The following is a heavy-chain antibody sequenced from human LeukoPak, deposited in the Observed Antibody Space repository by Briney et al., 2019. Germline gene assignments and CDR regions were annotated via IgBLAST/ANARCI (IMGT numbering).Heavy chain of an antibody. J-gene: IGHJ4*02. Sequence: SETLSLTCTVSGGSISSGYYWGWIRQPPGKGLEWIGSTYHSGSTYYNPSLKSRVTISVDTSKNQFSLKLSSVTAADTAVYYCARAQYYDYVWGSYRNWGQGTLVTVSS. D-gene: IGHD3-16*02. CDR1: GGSISSGYY. CDR2: TYHSGST. CDR3: ARAQYYDYVWGSYRN. V-gene: IGHV4-38-2*02.